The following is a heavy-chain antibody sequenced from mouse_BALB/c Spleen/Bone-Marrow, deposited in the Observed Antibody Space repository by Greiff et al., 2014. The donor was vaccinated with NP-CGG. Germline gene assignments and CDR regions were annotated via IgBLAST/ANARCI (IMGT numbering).Heavy chain of an antibody. D-gene: IGHD1-1*01. CDR2: IYPGNSDT. CDR1: GYGFTNYW. CDR3: TRFGSSYDWYFDV. V-gene: IGHV1-5*01. Sequence: EVQLQQSGTVLARPGASVKMSCKASGYGFTNYWLHWVKQRPGQGLEWIGAIYPGNSDTSYNQKFKGKAKLTAVTSASTAYMELSSLTNEDSAVYYCTRFGSSYDWYFDVWGAGTTVTVSS. J-gene: IGHJ1*01.